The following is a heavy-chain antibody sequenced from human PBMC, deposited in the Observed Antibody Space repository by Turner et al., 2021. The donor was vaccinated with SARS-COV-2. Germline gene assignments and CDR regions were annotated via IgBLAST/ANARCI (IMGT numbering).Heavy chain of an antibody. CDR2: IYYRGSA. CDR1: GGSISSSSYY. Sequence: QLQLQESGPGLVKPSETLSLTCTVSGGSISSSSYYWGWVRQPPGKGLEWIGNIYYRGSAYYNPSLKSRVTISVDPSKNQFSLKLTSVTAADTAVYYCARLMDTAMDYYGTDVWGQGTTVTVSS. CDR3: ARLMDTAMDYYGTDV. V-gene: IGHV4-39*01. D-gene: IGHD5-18*01. J-gene: IGHJ6*02.